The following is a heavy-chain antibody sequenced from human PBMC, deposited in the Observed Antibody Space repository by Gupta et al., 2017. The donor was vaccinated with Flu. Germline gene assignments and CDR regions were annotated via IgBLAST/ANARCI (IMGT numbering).Heavy chain of an antibody. D-gene: IGHD4-17*01. CDR3: TTGPGADYAGVGFDY. CDR1: GFMFSNAW. V-gene: IGHV3-15*01. J-gene: IGHJ4*02. CDR2: IKSKTDGGTT. Sequence: ELQLVESGGVLVNPGWSLRLSCPASGFMFSNAWMSCVCQAPGKGLEWVGRIKSKTDGGTTDYAAPVKGRFTISRDDSKNTLYLQMNSLKTEDTAVYYCTTGPGADYAGVGFDYWGQGTLVTVSS.